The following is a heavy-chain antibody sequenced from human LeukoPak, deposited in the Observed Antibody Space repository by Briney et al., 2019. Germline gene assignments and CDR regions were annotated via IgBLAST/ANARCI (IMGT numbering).Heavy chain of an antibody. D-gene: IGHD3-10*01. V-gene: IGHV4-59*12. CDR1: GGSISRYY. CDR2: IYYSGST. CDR3: ARDFMVRGVIQDY. Sequence: SETLSLTCTVSGGSISRYYWSWIRQPPGKGLEGIGYIYYSGSTNYNPSLKSRVTISVDTSKNQFSLKLSSVTAADTAVYYCARDFMVRGVIQDYWGQGTLVTVSS. J-gene: IGHJ4*02.